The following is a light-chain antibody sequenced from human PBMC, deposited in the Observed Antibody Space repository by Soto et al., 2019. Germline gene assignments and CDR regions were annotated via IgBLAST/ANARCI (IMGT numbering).Light chain of an antibody. Sequence: QSALTQPASVSGSPGQSITISCTVTSSDVGGYNYVSLYQQHPGKAPKLMIYDVSNRPSGVSNRFSGSKSGNTASLTISGLQAEDEADYYCSSYTSSSTVVFGGGTKLTVL. V-gene: IGLV2-14*01. CDR1: SSDVGGYNY. CDR3: SSYTSSSTVV. J-gene: IGLJ2*01. CDR2: DVS.